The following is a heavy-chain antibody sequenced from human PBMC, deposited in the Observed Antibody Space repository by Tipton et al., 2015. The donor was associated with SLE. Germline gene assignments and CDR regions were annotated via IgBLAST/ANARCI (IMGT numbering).Heavy chain of an antibody. D-gene: IGHD3-22*01. CDR3: ARARDYYESSGYYPYYFDY. V-gene: IGHV4-59*01. CDR2: IYYSGST. Sequence: TLSLTCTVSGGSISSYYWSWIRQPPGKGLEWIGYIYYSGSTNYNPSLKSRVTISVDTSKNQFSLKLSSVTAADTAVYYCARARDYYESSGYYPYYFDYWGQGTLVTVSS. J-gene: IGHJ4*02. CDR1: GGSISSYY.